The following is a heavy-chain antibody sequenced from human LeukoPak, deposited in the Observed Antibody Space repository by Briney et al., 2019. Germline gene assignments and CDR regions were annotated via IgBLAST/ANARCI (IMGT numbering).Heavy chain of an antibody. J-gene: IGHJ6*02. CDR3: ARDPGTIYYYGMDV. V-gene: IGHV3-21*01. CDR1: GFIFSNSA. CDR2: ISSSSSYI. Sequence: GGSLKLSCAASGFIFSNSAMNWVRQAPGKGLEWVSSISSSSSYIYYADSVKGRFTISRDNAKNSLYLQMNSLRAEDTAVYYCARDPGTIYYYGMDVWGQGTTVTVSS.